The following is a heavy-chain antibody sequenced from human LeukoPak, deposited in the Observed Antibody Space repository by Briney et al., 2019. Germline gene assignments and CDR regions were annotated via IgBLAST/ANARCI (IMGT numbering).Heavy chain of an antibody. J-gene: IGHJ4*02. CDR3: ARVSGLNNFDS. V-gene: IGHV4-34*01. CDR1: GESFTDYF. Sequence: SETLSLTCAVCGESFTDYFWSWIRQTPGKGLEWIGEISPSGGSRFYPPLKSRVTISMDTSKKQFSLHLRSVTAADTAIYFCARVSGLNNFDSWGQGTLVIVSA. CDR2: ISPSGGS. D-gene: IGHD1/OR15-1a*01.